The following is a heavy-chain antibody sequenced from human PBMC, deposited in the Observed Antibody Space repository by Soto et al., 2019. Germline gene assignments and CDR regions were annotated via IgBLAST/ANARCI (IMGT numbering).Heavy chain of an antibody. V-gene: IGHV5-51*01. CDR2: IYPGDSDT. D-gene: IGHD1-26*01. CDR1: GYSFASHW. Sequence: GEFLKISCKCSGYSFASHWFAWVRHMPEKGLEWIGTIYPGDSDTKYSSAFRGHVTISADTSVSTAYLQWRSLEATDSAIYYCARYSGSYWHYLDFWGQGTLVNVSS. J-gene: IGHJ4*02. CDR3: ARYSGSYWHYLDF.